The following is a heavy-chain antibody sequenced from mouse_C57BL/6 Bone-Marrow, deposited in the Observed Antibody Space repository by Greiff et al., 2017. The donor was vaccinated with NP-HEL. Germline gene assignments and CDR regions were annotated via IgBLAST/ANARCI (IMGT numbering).Heavy chain of an antibody. V-gene: IGHV1-26*01. CDR2: INPNNGGT. J-gene: IGHJ4*01. CDR3: AREEYGNSPYYYAMDY. CDR1: GYTFTDYY. D-gene: IGHD2-1*01. Sequence: VQLQQSGPELVKPGASVKISCKASGYTFTDYYMNWVKQSHGKSLEWIGDINPNNGGTSYNQKFKGKATLTVDKSSSTAYMELRSLTSEDSAVYYCAREEYGNSPYYYAMDYWGQGTSVTVSS.